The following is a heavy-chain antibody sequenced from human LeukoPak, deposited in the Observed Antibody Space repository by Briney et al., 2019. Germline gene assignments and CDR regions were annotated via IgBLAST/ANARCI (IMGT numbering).Heavy chain of an antibody. D-gene: IGHD6-6*01. V-gene: IGHV3-48*01. CDR2: ISSSSSTI. CDR1: GLTFSSYS. J-gene: IGHJ4*02. Sequence: AGGSLRLSCAASGLTFSSYSMNWVRQAPGKGLEWVSYISSSSSTIYYADSVKGRFTISRDNAKNSLYLQMNSLRAEDTAVYYCARVWGIAARPGDYWGQGTLVTVSS. CDR3: ARVWGIAARPGDY.